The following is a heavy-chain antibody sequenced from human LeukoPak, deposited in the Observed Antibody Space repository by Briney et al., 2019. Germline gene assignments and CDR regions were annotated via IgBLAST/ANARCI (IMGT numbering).Heavy chain of an antibody. V-gene: IGHV3-30-3*01. CDR1: GFTLSSYA. D-gene: IGHD2-15*01. J-gene: IGHJ4*02. CDR3: ARDFGGDIDCSGGSCFDGY. Sequence: PGRSLRLSCAASGFTLSSYAMHWVRQAPGKGLEWVAVISYDGSNKYYADSVKGRFTISRDNSKNTLYLQMNSLRAEDTAVYYCARDFGGDIDCSGGSCFDGYWGQGTLVTVSS. CDR2: ISYDGSNK.